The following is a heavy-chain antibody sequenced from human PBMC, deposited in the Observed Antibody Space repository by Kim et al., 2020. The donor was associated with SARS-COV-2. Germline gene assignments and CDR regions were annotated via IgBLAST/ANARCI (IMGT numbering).Heavy chain of an antibody. V-gene: IGHV1-69*02. J-gene: IGHJ3*02. CDR3: AESMSDSSGSDAFDI. Sequence: QKFQGRVTITADKSTSTAYMELSSLRSEDTAVYYCAESMSDSSGSDAFDIWGQGTMVTVSS. D-gene: IGHD3-22*01.